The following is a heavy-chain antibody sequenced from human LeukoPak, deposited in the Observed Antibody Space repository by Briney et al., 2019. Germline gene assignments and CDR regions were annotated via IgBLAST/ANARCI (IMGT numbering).Heavy chain of an antibody. J-gene: IGHJ4*02. CDR1: GFTFSTYS. CDR3: ARRHCDGDCQIDY. CDR2: ISKSGSYI. V-gene: IGHV3-21*01. D-gene: IGHD2-21*01. Sequence: GSLRLSCAASGFTFSTYSMNWVRQAPGKGLEWVSSISKSGSYIYYADSVKGRFTISRDNAKNSLSLEMNSLRAEDTAVYYCARRHCDGDCQIDYWGQGTPVTVSS.